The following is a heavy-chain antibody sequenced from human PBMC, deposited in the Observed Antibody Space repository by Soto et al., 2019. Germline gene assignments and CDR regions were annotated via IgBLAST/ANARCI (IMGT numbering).Heavy chain of an antibody. D-gene: IGHD1-1*01. CDR2: ISGSGGTP. Sequence: PGGSLRLSCAASGFTFSNYAMNWVRQAPGKGLEWVSGISGSGGTPYYADSVKGRFTISRDNSKNMLYLQMNSLRAEDTAVYYCAKGSLAGTTITDFDYWGQGTLVTVSS. V-gene: IGHV3-23*01. J-gene: IGHJ4*02. CDR3: AKGSLAGTTITDFDY. CDR1: GFTFSNYA.